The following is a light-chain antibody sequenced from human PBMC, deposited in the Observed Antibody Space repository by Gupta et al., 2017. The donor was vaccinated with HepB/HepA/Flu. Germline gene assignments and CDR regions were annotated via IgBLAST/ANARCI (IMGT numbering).Light chain of an antibody. J-gene: IGKJ5*01. CDR2: NIC. CDR1: QSVSSY. V-gene: IGKV3D-11*02. CDR3: QQGYHWNT. Sequence: EVVLTQSPATLSLSPGERATLSCRASQSVSSYLAWYQQKPGQAPRLLIYNICNRDTGIPARFSGSGAGKDFTLTSSSLEPEDCVVYYWQQGYHWNTVGQGARLEIK.